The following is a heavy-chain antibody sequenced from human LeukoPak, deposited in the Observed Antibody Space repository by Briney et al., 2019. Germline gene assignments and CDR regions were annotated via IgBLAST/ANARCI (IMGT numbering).Heavy chain of an antibody. CDR3: APNWNLDY. CDR2: ISASGGST. V-gene: IGHV3-23*01. D-gene: IGHD1-1*01. CDR1: GITFSSYA. J-gene: IGHJ4*02. Sequence: GGSLRLSCAASGITFSSYAMSWVRQAPGKVLEWVSAISASGGSTYYADSVKGRFTISRDNSKNTLYLQMNSLRAEDTAIYYCAPNWNLDYWGQGSLVTVSS.